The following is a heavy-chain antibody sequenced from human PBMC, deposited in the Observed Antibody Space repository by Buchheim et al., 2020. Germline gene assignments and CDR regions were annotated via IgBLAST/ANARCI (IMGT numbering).Heavy chain of an antibody. CDR2: ISGSGVST. CDR3: AKSYTSSWETSGY. V-gene: IGHV3-23*01. J-gene: IGHJ4*02. D-gene: IGHD6-13*01. CDR1: GFTFSSYA. Sequence: EVQLLESGGGLVQPGGSLRLSCAASGFTFSSYAMSWVRQAPGKGLEWVSTISGSGVSTFYTDSVKGRFTISRDNSKNTLFLQMSSLRAGDTAVYYCAKSYTSSWETSGYWGQGTL.